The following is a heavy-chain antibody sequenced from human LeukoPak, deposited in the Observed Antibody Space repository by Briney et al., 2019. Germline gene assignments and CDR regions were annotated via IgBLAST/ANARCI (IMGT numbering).Heavy chain of an antibody. CDR3: ASRGHYYGSGSLDY. V-gene: IGHV4-34*01. D-gene: IGHD3-10*01. CDR1: GGSFSGYY. J-gene: IGHJ4*02. Sequence: PSETLSLTCAVYGGSFSGYYWSWIRQPPGKGLERIGEINHSGSTNYNPSLKSRVTISVDTSKNQFSLKLSSVTAADTAVYYCASRGHYYGSGSLDYWGQGTLVTVSS. CDR2: INHSGST.